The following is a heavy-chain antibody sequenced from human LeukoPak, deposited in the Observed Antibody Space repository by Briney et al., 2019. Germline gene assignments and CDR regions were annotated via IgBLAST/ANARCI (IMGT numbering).Heavy chain of an antibody. D-gene: IGHD1-26*01. Sequence: GRSLRLSCAASGFTFSSYGMHWVRQAPGKGLEWVAVIWYDGSNKYYADSVKGRFTISRDNSKNTLYLQMNSLRAEDTAVYYCARDGDSSVGLGAFDIWGQGTMVTVSS. CDR3: ARDGDSSVGLGAFDI. CDR1: GFTFSSYG. V-gene: IGHV3-33*01. CDR2: IWYDGSNK. J-gene: IGHJ3*02.